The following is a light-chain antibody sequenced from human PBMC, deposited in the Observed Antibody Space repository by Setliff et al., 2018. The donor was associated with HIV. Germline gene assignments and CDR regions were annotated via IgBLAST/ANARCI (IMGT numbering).Light chain of an antibody. CDR3: SSYTNTNTGV. V-gene: IGLV2-14*01. Sequence: QSVLTQPASVSGSPGQSITISCTGSNSDVGGYNYVSWYQQHPGKAPKLMIHEVSNRPSGVSNRFSGSKSGNTASLTISGLQAEDEADYYCSSYTNTNTGVFGTGTKVTVL. CDR2: EVS. J-gene: IGLJ1*01. CDR1: NSDVGGYNY.